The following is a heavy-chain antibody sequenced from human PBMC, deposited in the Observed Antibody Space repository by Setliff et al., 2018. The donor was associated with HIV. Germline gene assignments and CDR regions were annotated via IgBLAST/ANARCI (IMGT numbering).Heavy chain of an antibody. CDR1: GGSISSGSYY. V-gene: IGHV4-61*09. CDR3: ARDLGGITMVRGI. J-gene: IGHJ4*02. CDR2: IYTSGST. Sequence: SETLSLTCTVSGGSISSGSYYWSWTRQPAGKGLEWIGHIYTSGSTNYNPSLKSRVTISVDTSKNQFSLKLSSVTAADTAVYYCARDLGGITMVRGIWGQGTRVTVSS. D-gene: IGHD3-10*01.